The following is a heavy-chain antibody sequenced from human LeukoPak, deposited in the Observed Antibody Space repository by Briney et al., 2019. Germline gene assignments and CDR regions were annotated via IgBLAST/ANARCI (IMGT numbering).Heavy chain of an antibody. CDR2: IYYSGST. D-gene: IGHD6-6*01. CDR3: ARQQLSQLYYFDN. CDR1: GGSITRNTYH. J-gene: IGHJ4*02. V-gene: IGHV4-39*01. Sequence: KPSETLSLTCTVSGGSITRNTYHWGWVRPPPGKGLEWIGTIYYSGSTYYNQSLRGRVALSVDTSKNQFSLKLTSVTAADTAVYYCARQQLSQLYYFDNWGQGTLVTVSS.